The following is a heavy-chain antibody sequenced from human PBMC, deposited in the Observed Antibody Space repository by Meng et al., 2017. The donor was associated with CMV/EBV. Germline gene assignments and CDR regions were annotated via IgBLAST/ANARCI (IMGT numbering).Heavy chain of an antibody. Sequence: GGSLRLSCAASGFTFSSYSMNWVRQAPGKGLEWVSSISSSSSYIYYADSVKGRFTISRDNAKNSLYLQMNSLRAEDTAVYYCARHGYQLLQRCWFDPWGQGTLVTVSS. J-gene: IGHJ5*02. CDR3: ARHGYQLLQRCWFDP. V-gene: IGHV3-21*04. D-gene: IGHD2-2*01. CDR2: ISSSSSYI. CDR1: GFTFSSYS.